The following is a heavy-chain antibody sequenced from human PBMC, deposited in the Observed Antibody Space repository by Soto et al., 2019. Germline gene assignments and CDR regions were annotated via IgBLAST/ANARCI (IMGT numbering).Heavy chain of an antibody. CDR1: GGSISSYY. D-gene: IGHD2-21*02. CDR3: ARTVVVTATAALGLFDP. V-gene: IGHV4-59*01. J-gene: IGHJ5*02. CDR2: ISYSGNT. Sequence: SETLSLTCTVSGGSISSYYWSWIRQPPGKGLEWIGYISYSGNTNYNPSLKRRVTMSVDTSKNQFSLKLSSVTAADTAVYYCARTVVVTATAALGLFDPWGQGTLVTVSS.